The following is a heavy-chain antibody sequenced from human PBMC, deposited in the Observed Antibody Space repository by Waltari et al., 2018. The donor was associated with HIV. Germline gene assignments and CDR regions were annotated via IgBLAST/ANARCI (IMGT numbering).Heavy chain of an antibody. J-gene: IGHJ4*02. CDR3: ASPFYSDSTTYYYGLDY. CDR2: ISNDGSSK. Sequence: QVQLVESGGGVVQPGRSRRLSCAASGFTFSSFGMHWVRQAPGKGLEWVEVISNDGSSKYYADSVKGRFTISRDNSKNTLYLHMNSLRAEDTAVYYCASPFYSDSTTYYYGLDYWGQGTLVTVSS. D-gene: IGHD3-22*01. CDR1: GFTFSSFG. V-gene: IGHV3-30-3*01.